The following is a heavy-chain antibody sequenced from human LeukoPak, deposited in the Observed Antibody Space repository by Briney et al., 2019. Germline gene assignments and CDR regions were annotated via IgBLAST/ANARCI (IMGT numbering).Heavy chain of an antibody. D-gene: IGHD2-15*01. CDR1: GFTFSSYG. CDR3: AKGRWELLYYFDY. J-gene: IGHJ4*02. V-gene: IGHV3-30*18. CDR2: ISYDGSNK. Sequence: GGSLRLSCAASGFTFSSYGMPWVRQAPGKGLEWVAVISYDGSNKYYADSVKGRFTISRDNSKNTLYLQMNSLRAEDTAVYYCAKGRWELLYYFDYWGQGTLVTVSS.